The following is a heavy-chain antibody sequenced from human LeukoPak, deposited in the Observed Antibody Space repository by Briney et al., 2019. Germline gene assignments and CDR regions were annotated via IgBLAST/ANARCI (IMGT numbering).Heavy chain of an antibody. CDR1: GFTFSSYE. Sequence: PGGSLRLSCAASGFTFSSYEMNWVRQAPGKGLEWVSYISSSGSTIYYADSVKGRFTISRDNAKNSLYLQMNSLRAEDTAVYYCARVITMVRGVIPVLVFDYWGQGTLVTVSS. J-gene: IGHJ4*02. CDR2: ISSSGSTI. D-gene: IGHD3-10*01. CDR3: ARVITMVRGVIPVLVFDY. V-gene: IGHV3-48*03.